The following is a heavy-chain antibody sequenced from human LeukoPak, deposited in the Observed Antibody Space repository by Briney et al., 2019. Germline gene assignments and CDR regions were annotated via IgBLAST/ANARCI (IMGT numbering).Heavy chain of an antibody. CDR2: ISAYDGNT. CDR3: ARGWGNWNTVWLDP. V-gene: IGHV1-18*01. D-gene: IGHD1/OR15-1a*01. Sequence: GASVKVSCKASGYTFTSYGISWVRQAPGQGLEWMGWISAYDGNTNYAQKLQGRVTMTTDTSTSTAYMELRSLRSDDTAVYYCARGWGNWNTVWLDPWGQGTLVTVSS. CDR1: GYTFTSYG. J-gene: IGHJ5*02.